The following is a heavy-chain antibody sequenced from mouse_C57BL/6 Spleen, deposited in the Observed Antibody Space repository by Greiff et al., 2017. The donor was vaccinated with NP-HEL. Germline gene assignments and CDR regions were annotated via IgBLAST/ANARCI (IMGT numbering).Heavy chain of an antibody. CDR3: ARGALDSSGLY. CDR2: ISYDGSN. Sequence: EVQRVESGPGLVKPSQSLSLTCSVTGYSITSGYYWNWIRQFPGNKLEWMGYISYDGSNNYNPSLKNRISITRDTSKNQFFLKLNSVTTEDTATYYCARGALDSSGLYWGQGTLVTVSA. V-gene: IGHV3-6*01. D-gene: IGHD3-2*02. J-gene: IGHJ3*01. CDR1: GYSITSGYY.